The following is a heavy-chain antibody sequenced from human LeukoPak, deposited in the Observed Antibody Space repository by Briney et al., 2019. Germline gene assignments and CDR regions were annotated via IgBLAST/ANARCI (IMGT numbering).Heavy chain of an antibody. CDR1: GFTFSSYS. D-gene: IGHD3-22*01. V-gene: IGHV3-48*01. CDR2: ISSSSSTI. J-gene: IGHJ4*02. CDR3: AKDGDDSIEH. Sequence: GGSLRLSCAASGFTFSSYSMNWVRQAPGKGLEWVSYISSSSSTIYYADSVKGRFTISRDNSKNTLYLQMNSLRAEDTAVYYCAKDGDDSIEHWGQGTLVTVSS.